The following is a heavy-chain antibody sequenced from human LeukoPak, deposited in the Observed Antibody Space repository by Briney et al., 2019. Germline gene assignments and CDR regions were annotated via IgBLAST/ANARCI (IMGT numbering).Heavy chain of an antibody. CDR2: IRSTANGYAT. V-gene: IGHV3-73*01. Sequence: GGSLRLSCAASGFTFSGSALHWVRQASGKGLEWVGRIRSTANGYATAHAASVKGRFTISRDDSKNTAYLQMDSLKTEDTAVFYCAKEIWPTVTTPGHTYFDYWGQGTLVTVSS. J-gene: IGHJ4*02. CDR1: GFTFSGSA. CDR3: AKEIWPTVTTPGHTYFDY. D-gene: IGHD4-17*01.